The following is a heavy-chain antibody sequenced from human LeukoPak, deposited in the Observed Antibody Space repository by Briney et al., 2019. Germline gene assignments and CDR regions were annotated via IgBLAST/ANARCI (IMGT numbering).Heavy chain of an antibody. CDR2: IKQDGSEK. Sequence: GSLRLSCAASGFTFSSYWMSWVRQAPGKGLEWVANIKQDGSEKYYVDSVKGRFTISRDNAKNSLYLQMNSLRAEDTAVYYCAGEPQDTGYYWPNYYYYYMDVWGKGTTVTISS. V-gene: IGHV3-7*01. D-gene: IGHD3-9*01. CDR3: AGEPQDTGYYWPNYYYYYMDV. J-gene: IGHJ6*03. CDR1: GFTFSSYW.